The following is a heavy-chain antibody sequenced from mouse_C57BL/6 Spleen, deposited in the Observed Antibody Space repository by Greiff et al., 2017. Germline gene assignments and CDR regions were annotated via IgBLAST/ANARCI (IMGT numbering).Heavy chain of an antibody. V-gene: IGHV1-81*01. CDR1: GYTFTSYG. D-gene: IGHD2-4*01. CDR3: ARVYDYDGGYYFDY. Sequence: LQESGAELARPGASVKLSCKASGYTFTSYGISWVKQRTGQGLEWIGEIYPRSGNTYYNEKFKGKATMTADKSSSTAYMELRSLTSEDSAVYFCARVYDYDGGYYFDYWGQGTTLTVSS. CDR2: IYPRSGNT. J-gene: IGHJ2*01.